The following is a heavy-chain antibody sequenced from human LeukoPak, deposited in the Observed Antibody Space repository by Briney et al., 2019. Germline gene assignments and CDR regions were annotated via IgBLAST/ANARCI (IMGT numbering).Heavy chain of an antibody. CDR1: GGSISSGDYY. CDR3: ARDLGCSSTSCTDY. V-gene: IGHV4-30-4*08. Sequence: SETLSLTCTVSGGSISSGDYYWSWIRQPPGKGLEWIGYIYYSGSTYYNPSLKSRVTISVDTSKNQFSLKLSSVTAADTAVYYCARDLGCSSTSCTDYWGQGTLVTVSS. CDR2: IYYSGST. D-gene: IGHD2-2*01. J-gene: IGHJ4*02.